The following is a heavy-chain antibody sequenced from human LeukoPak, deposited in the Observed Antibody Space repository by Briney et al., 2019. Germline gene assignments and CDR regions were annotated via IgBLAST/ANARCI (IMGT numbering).Heavy chain of an antibody. J-gene: IGHJ4*02. V-gene: IGHV1-3*01. CDR2: INAGNGNT. CDR1: GYTFTSYA. Sequence: ASAKVSCTASGYTFTSYAIQWVRQAPGQRLEWMGWINAGNGNTKYSQKFQGRVTITRDTSASTAYMELSSLRSEDTAVYYCAREHDFWSGYSFDYWGQGTLVTVSS. CDR3: AREHDFWSGYSFDY. D-gene: IGHD3-3*01.